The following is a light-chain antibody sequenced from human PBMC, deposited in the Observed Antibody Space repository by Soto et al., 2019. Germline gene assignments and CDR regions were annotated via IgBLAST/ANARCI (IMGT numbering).Light chain of an antibody. CDR1: SSNIGNNY. V-gene: IGLV1-51*02. CDR2: ENN. CDR3: GTWDSSLSAGV. J-gene: IGLJ3*02. Sequence: QAVVTQPPSVSAAPGRKVTISCSGSSSNIGNNYVSWYQQLPGTAPKLLIYENNKRPSGIPDRFSGSKSGTSATLGITGLQTGDEADYYCGTWDSSLSAGVFGGGTKLTVL.